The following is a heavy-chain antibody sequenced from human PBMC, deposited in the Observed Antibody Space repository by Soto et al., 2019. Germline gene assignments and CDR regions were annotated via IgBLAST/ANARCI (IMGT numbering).Heavy chain of an antibody. CDR2: INAGNGKT. CDR3: ARDFCSGGSCYQGDFDY. D-gene: IGHD2-15*01. CDR1: GYTFTSYV. Sequence: ASVKVSCKASGYTFTSYVIHWVRQAPGQRLEWMGWINAGNGKTKYSQKFQGRVTITRDTSASTASMELSSLTSEDTAVYYCARDFCSGGSCYQGDFDYWGQGTLVTVS. V-gene: IGHV1-3*01. J-gene: IGHJ4*02.